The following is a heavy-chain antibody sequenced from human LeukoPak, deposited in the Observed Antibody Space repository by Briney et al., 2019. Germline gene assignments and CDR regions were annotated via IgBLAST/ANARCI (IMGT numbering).Heavy chain of an antibody. CDR1: GGSFSGYY. CDR3: ASWPTGDYPNWFDP. D-gene: IGHD4-17*01. J-gene: IGHJ5*02. V-gene: IGHV4-34*01. CDR2: INLSGSN. Sequence: PSETLSLTCAVYGGSFSGYYWSWIRQPPGKGLEWIGEINLSGSNNFNPSLKSRVTISVDTSKNQFSLKLSSVTAADTAVYYCASWPTGDYPNWFDPWGQGTLVTVSS.